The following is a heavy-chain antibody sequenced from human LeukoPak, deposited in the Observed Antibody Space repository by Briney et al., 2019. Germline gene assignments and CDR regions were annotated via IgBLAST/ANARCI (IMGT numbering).Heavy chain of an antibody. V-gene: IGHV1-18*01. J-gene: IGHJ4*02. CDR1: GYTFTKYG. CDR2: ISPYSGNT. D-gene: IGHD3-16*01. Sequence: ASVKVSCKASGYTFTKYGIIWARQAPGQGLEWMGWISPYSGNTDYARKFQGRVTMTTDTSASTVYMELRSLRSDDTAIYYCARGYGDDYWGQGTLLTVSS. CDR3: ARGYGDDY.